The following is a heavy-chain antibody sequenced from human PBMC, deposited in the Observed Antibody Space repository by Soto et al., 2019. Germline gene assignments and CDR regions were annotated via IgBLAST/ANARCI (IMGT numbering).Heavy chain of an antibody. V-gene: IGHV4-30-4*02. CDR2: IYYSGST. CDR3: DRASHSYGSGSYYLNGHLDYYYYGMDV. CDR1: GGSISSGDYY. J-gene: IGHJ6*02. Sequence: SETLSLTCTVSGGSISSGDYYWSWIRQPPGRGLEWIGYIYYSGSTYYNPSLKSRVTISVDTSKNQFSLKLSSVTAADTAVYYWDRASHSYGSGSYYLNGHLDYYYYGMDVWGQGTTVTVSS. D-gene: IGHD3-10*01.